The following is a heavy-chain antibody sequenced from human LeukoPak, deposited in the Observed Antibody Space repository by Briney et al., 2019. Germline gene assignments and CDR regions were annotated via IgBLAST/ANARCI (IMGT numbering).Heavy chain of an antibody. CDR3: ARLFYYDSSGYYYPPTY. CDR2: IYYSGST. V-gene: IGHV4-31*03. D-gene: IGHD3-22*01. J-gene: IGHJ4*02. CDR1: GGSISSVGYY. Sequence: SQTLSLTCTVSGGSISSVGYYWSWIRQHPGTGLEWIGYIYYSGSTYYNPSLKSRVTISVDTSKNQFSQKLSSVTAADTAVYYCARLFYYDSSGYYYPPTYWGQGTLVTVSS.